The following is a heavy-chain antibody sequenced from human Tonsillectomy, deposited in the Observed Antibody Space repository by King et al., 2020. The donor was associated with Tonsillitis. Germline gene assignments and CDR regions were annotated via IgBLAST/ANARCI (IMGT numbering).Heavy chain of an antibody. CDR2: LSRSSSYI. V-gene: IGHV3-21*01. CDR3: ARGGAGTTVEIDY. J-gene: IGHJ4*02. CDR1: GFTFSSYS. D-gene: IGHD1-1*01. Sequence: VQLVESGGGLVKPGGSLRLSCAASGFTFSSYSMNWVRQAPGKGPEWVSPLSRSSSYIFYADSVKGRFTISRDNAKNSLYLQMNSLRAADTAVYYCARGGAGTTVEIDYWGQGTLVTVSS.